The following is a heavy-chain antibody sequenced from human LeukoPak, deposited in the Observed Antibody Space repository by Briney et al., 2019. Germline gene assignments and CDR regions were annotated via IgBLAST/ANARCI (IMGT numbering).Heavy chain of an antibody. V-gene: IGHV4-39*01. CDR2: IYYSGST. D-gene: IGHD6-13*01. CDR1: GGSISSSSYY. Sequence: SETLSLTCTVSGGSISSSSYYWGWIRQPPGKGLEWIGGIYYSGSTYYNPSLKSRVTISVDTSKNQFSLKLSSVTAADTAVYYCANILGTDFDYWGQGTLVTVSS. CDR3: ANILGTDFDY. J-gene: IGHJ4*02.